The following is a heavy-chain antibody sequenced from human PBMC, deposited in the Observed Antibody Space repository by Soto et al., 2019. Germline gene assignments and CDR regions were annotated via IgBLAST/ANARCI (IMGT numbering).Heavy chain of an antibody. CDR2: IDPSDSYT. Sequence: PGESLKISCKGSGYSFTSYWISWVRQMPGKGLEWMGRIDPSDSYTNYSPSFQGHVTISADKSISTAYLQWSSLKPSDTAIYFCASDSHCDGGNCPMGGFDMWGQGTMVTASS. CDR1: GYSFTSYW. J-gene: IGHJ3*02. D-gene: IGHD2-15*01. CDR3: ASDSHCDGGNCPMGGFDM. V-gene: IGHV5-10-1*01.